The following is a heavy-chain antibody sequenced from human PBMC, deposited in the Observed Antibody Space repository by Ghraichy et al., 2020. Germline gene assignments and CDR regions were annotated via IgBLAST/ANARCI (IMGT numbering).Heavy chain of an antibody. V-gene: IGHV1-2*04. D-gene: IGHD3-3*01. CDR3: ARGGYYDFWSGYYPDLLDY. Sequence: ASVKVSCKASGYTFTGYYMHWVRQAPGQGLEWMGWINPNSGGTNYAQKFQGWVTMTRDTSISTAYMELSRLRSDDTAVYYCARGGYYDFWSGYYPDLLDYWGQGTLVTVSS. CDR1: GYTFTGYY. CDR2: INPNSGGT. J-gene: IGHJ4*02.